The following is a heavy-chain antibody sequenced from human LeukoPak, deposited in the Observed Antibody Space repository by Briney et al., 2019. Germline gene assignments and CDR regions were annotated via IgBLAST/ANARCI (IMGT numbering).Heavy chain of an antibody. CDR3: ASESFAVPAASNWFDP. V-gene: IGHV4-30-4*01. J-gene: IGHJ5*02. Sequence: SETLSFTCTVSGGSISSGDYYWSGSRQPPGKGLEWIGYIYYSGSTYYNPSLKSRVTIGVDTSKNPFSLKLSSVTAAATAVYYCASESFAVPAASNWFDPWGQGTLVTVSS. CDR2: IYYSGST. D-gene: IGHD2-2*01. CDR1: GGSISSGDYY.